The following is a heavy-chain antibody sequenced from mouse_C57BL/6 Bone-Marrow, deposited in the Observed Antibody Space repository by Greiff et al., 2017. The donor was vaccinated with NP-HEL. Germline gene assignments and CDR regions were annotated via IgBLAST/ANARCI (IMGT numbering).Heavy chain of an antibody. D-gene: IGHD6-1*01. CDR2: IYCDDDK. V-gene: IGHV8-12*01. J-gene: IGHJ3*01. CDR1: GFSLSTSGMG. CDR3: ARGSWGPGFAY. Sequence: QVTLKESGPGILQSSQTLSLTCSFSGFSLSTSGMGVSWIRQPSGKGLEWLAHIYCDDDKRYNPSLKSRLTISKDTSRNQVFLKSTSVDTADTATYYCARGSWGPGFAYWGQGTLVTVSA.